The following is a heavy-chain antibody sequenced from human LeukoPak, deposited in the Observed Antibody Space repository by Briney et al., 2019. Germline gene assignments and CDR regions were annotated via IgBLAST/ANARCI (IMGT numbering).Heavy chain of an antibody. Sequence: GESLKISCKDSGSTFTTYWINWVRQMPGKGLEWIGIISPVDSDTRYSPSFQGQVTISADKSITTAYLQWTSLKASDTAIYYCAGSTRIGGTITYDYWGQGTPVTVSS. V-gene: IGHV5-51*01. CDR3: AGSTRIGGTITYDY. CDR1: GSTFTTYW. CDR2: ISPVDSDT. J-gene: IGHJ4*02. D-gene: IGHD3-16*01.